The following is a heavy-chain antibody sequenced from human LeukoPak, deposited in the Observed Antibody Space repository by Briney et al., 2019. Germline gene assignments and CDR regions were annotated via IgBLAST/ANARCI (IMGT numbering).Heavy chain of an antibody. Sequence: PSETLSLTCTVSGDSISSYYWSWIRQPPGKGLEWTGYIYYSGSTNHNPSLRSRVTISVDTSKNQFSLKLSSVTAADTAVYYCARDYAFDIWGQGTMVTVSS. V-gene: IGHV4-59*01. CDR3: ARDYAFDI. CDR2: IYYSGST. CDR1: GDSISSYY. J-gene: IGHJ3*02.